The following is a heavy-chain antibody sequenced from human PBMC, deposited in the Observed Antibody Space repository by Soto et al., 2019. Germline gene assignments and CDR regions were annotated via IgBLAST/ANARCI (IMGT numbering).Heavy chain of an antibody. J-gene: IGHJ6*02. CDR3: ARDRLVPYGYGMDV. V-gene: IGHV3-33*01. D-gene: IGHD2-2*01. Sequence: QMQLVESGGGVVQPGRSLRLSCAASGFTFRSYGIHWVRQAPGKGLEWVALIWFDGSKKYYVDSVKGRFAVSRDNSKNTLYLQMNSLRVEHTAVYYCARDRLVPYGYGMDVWGQGTTVTVSS. CDR2: IWFDGSKK. CDR1: GFTFRSYG.